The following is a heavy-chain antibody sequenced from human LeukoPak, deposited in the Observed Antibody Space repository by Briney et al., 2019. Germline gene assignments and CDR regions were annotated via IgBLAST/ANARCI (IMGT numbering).Heavy chain of an antibody. Sequence: GGSLRLSCAASGFTFSSYSMNWVRQAPGKGLEWVSSISSSSSYIYYADSVKGRFTISRDNAKNSLYLQMNSLRAEDTAVYYCTRVGGSSGSNAQYFQHWGQGTLVTVSS. J-gene: IGHJ1*01. D-gene: IGHD6-19*01. CDR3: TRVGGSSGSNAQYFQH. CDR2: ISSSSSYI. V-gene: IGHV3-21*01. CDR1: GFTFSSYS.